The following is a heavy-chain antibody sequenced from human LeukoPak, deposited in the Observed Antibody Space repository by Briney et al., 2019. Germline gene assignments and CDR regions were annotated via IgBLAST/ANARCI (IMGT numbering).Heavy chain of an antibody. Sequence: GESLRLSCAASGFTFSSYWMHWVRQAPGKGLLWVSRINGDGSITSTADSVKGRFTISRDNAKNTLYLQLNSLRVEDTAVYYCAKNGGPHGMDVWGQGTTVTVSS. V-gene: IGHV3-74*01. D-gene: IGHD3-16*01. CDR3: AKNGGPHGMDV. CDR1: GFTFSSYW. CDR2: INGDGSIT. J-gene: IGHJ6*02.